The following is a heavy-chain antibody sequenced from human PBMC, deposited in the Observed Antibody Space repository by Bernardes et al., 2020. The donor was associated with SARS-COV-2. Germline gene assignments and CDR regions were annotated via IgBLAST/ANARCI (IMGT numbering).Heavy chain of an antibody. CDR3: ARASTVTTDDAFDI. V-gene: IGHV3-74*01. CDR1: GFTFSGYW. J-gene: IGHJ3*02. D-gene: IGHD4-17*01. Sequence: VGSLSLSCAASGFTFSGYWMHWVRQAPGKGLVWVSRINSDGSYTTYADSVKGRFTISRDNAKNTLYLQMNSPRAEDTAVYYCARASTVTTDDAFDIWGQGTMVTVSS. CDR2: INSDGSYT.